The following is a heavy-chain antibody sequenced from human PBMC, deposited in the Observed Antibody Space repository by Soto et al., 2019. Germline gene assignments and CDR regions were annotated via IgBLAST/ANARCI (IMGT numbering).Heavy chain of an antibody. CDR1: GFTFSSYA. Sequence: EVQLLESGGHLVQPGGSLRLSCAASGFTFSSYAMSWVRQAPGKGLEWVSGISGGGDSTYYADSVKGRFTISRDNSKNTLYLQMNSLSAEDTAVYYCALGYSYAPFDPWGQGTLVTVSS. CDR2: ISGGGDST. J-gene: IGHJ5*02. CDR3: ALGYSYAPFDP. D-gene: IGHD5-18*01. V-gene: IGHV3-23*01.